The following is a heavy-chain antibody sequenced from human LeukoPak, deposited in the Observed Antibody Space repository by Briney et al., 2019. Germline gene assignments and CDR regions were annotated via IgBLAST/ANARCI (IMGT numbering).Heavy chain of an antibody. D-gene: IGHD3-10*01. CDR1: GGSISSYY. CDR2: IYTSGST. CDR3: ARDSGIGWFGPGDAFDI. Sequence: SETLSLTCTVSGGSISSYYWSWIRQPAGKGLEWIGRIYTSGSTNYNPSLKSRVTMSVDTSKNQFSLKLSSVTAADTAVYYCARDSGIGWFGPGDAFDIWGQGTMVTVSS. V-gene: IGHV4-4*07. J-gene: IGHJ3*02.